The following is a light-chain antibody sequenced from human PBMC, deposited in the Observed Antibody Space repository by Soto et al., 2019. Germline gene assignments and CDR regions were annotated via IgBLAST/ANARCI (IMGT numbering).Light chain of an antibody. V-gene: IGKV3-20*01. J-gene: IGKJ1*01. CDR1: QSVTNSF. CDR2: GAS. CDR3: QQYVSSPWA. Sequence: EIVLAQSPGTLTLTPRERATLSCRASQSVTNSFLAWYQQKPGQAPRLLIYGASRRATGIPDRFTGSGSGTDFTLTISRLDPEDFAVYYCQQYVSSPWAFGQGTKVEI.